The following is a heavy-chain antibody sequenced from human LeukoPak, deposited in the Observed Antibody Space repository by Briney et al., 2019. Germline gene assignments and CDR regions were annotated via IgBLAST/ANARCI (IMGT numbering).Heavy chain of an antibody. V-gene: IGHV1-46*01. Sequence: ASVKVSCKASGYTLTSYYMHWVRQAPGQGLEWMGIINPSGGSTSYAQKFQGRVTMTRDMSTSTVYMELSSLRSEDTAVYYCARGEEMATICNYWGQGTLVTVSS. J-gene: IGHJ4*02. D-gene: IGHD5-24*01. CDR3: ARGEEMATICNY. CDR2: INPSGGST. CDR1: GYTLTSYY.